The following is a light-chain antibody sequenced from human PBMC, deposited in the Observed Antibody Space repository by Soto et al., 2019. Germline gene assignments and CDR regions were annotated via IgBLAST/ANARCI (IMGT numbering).Light chain of an antibody. V-gene: IGLV2-14*03. CDR1: SSDVGGYNY. CDR3: SSYTRSSPYV. Sequence: QSVLTQPASVSGSPGQSITISCTGTSSDVGGYNYVSWYQHHPGKAPKLIICDVSSRPSGVSDRFSGSKSGNTASLTISGLQAEDEADYYCSSYTRSSPYVFGTGTKVTVL. J-gene: IGLJ1*01. CDR2: DVS.